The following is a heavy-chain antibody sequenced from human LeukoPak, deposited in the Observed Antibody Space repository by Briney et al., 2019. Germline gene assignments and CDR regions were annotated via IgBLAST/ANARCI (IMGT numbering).Heavy chain of an antibody. CDR3: ARTYGDYPEFNWYFDL. Sequence: GGSLRLSCAASGFTFSSYWMSWVRQAPGKGLECVANIKQDGSEKYYVDSVKGRFTISRDNAKNSLYLQMNSLRAEDTAVYYCARTYGDYPEFNWYFDLWGRGTLVTVSS. CDR1: GFTFSSYW. D-gene: IGHD4-17*01. J-gene: IGHJ2*01. CDR2: IKQDGSEK. V-gene: IGHV3-7*01.